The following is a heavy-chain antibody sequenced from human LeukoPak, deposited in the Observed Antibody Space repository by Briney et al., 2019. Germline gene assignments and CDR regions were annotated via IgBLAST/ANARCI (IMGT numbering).Heavy chain of an antibody. CDR2: IYSGGST. CDR1: GFTVSSNY. D-gene: IGHD3-3*01. Sequence: PGGSLRLSCAASGFTVSSNYMSWVRQAPGKGLEWVSVIYSGGSTYYADSVRGRFTISRDNSKNTLYLQMNSLRAEDTAVYYCARGFYYDFWSGPSGFDPWGQGTLVTVSS. V-gene: IGHV3-66*02. J-gene: IGHJ5*02. CDR3: ARGFYYDFWSGPSGFDP.